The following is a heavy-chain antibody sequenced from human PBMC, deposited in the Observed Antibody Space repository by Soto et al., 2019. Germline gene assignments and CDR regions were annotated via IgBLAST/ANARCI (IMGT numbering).Heavy chain of an antibody. CDR3: AAGTFRPGEWFDP. J-gene: IGHJ5*02. V-gene: IGHV1-8*01. CDR2: MNHNSGNT. CDR1: GYTFTSYD. Sequence: QVQLVQSGAEVKKPGASVKVSCKASGYTFTSYDINWVRQATGQGLEWMGWMNHNSGNTGYAHKFKGRGTMFRNTSISTAYMELSSLRSEDTAVYYCAAGTFRPGEWFDPWGRGPVVSVSS. D-gene: IGHD3-16*01.